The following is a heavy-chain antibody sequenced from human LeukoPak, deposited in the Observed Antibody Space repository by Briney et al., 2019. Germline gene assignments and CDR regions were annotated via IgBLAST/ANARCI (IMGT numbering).Heavy chain of an antibody. J-gene: IGHJ4*02. CDR3: ARGPMRVWGSYRYTTNFDY. Sequence: SETLSLTCAVYGGSFSGYYWSWIRQPPGKGLEWIGEINHSGSTNYNPSLKSRVTTSVDTSKNQFSLKLSSVTAADTAVYYCARGPMRVWGSYRYTTNFDYWGQGTLVTVSS. CDR1: GGSFSGYY. D-gene: IGHD3-16*02. V-gene: IGHV4-34*01. CDR2: INHSGST.